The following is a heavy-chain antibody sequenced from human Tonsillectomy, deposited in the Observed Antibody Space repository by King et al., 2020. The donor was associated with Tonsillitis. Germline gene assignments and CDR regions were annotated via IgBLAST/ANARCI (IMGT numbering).Heavy chain of an antibody. Sequence: VQLVESGGGLVQPGGSLRLSCAASGFTFSSYAMSWVRQAPGKGLEWVSAISGSGGSTYYADSVKGRFTISRANSKNPLYLQMNSLRAEDTAVYYCAKASYSLPNTIVLMVYAITDWYFDLWGRGTLVTVSS. D-gene: IGHD2-8*01. CDR2: ISGSGGST. J-gene: IGHJ2*01. CDR1: GFTFSSYA. CDR3: AKASYSLPNTIVLMVYAITDWYFDL. V-gene: IGHV3-23*04.